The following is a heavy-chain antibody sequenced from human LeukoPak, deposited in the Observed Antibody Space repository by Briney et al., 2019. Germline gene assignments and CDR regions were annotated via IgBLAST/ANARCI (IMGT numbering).Heavy chain of an antibody. CDR3: AKDNCGNPSGVDGFDI. J-gene: IGHJ3*02. Sequence: GGSLRLSCAASGFTFSRFWMSWVRQAPGKGLEWVANVDQDGREKKLVDSVKGRFTMSRGNAKNSLYLQWHSLRAKDAYLYDCAKDNCGNPSGVDGFDIWGQGTLVTVSS. CDR1: GFTFSRFW. CDR2: VDQDGREK. V-gene: IGHV3-7*05. D-gene: IGHD1-20*01.